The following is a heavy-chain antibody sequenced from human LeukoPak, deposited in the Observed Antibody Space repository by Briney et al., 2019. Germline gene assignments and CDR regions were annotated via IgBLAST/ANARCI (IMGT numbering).Heavy chain of an antibody. Sequence: GGSLRLSCAASGFTFSSHEMNWVRQAPGKGLEWISYISGGGGTTHYADSVKGRFTISRDNAQNSLSLQMNSLRAEDTAVYYCARDMGGDNGGQPAGDWGQGTLVTVSS. D-gene: IGHD4/OR15-4a*01. V-gene: IGHV3-48*03. CDR2: ISGGGGTT. J-gene: IGHJ4*02. CDR3: ARDMGGDNGGQPAGD. CDR1: GFTFSSHE.